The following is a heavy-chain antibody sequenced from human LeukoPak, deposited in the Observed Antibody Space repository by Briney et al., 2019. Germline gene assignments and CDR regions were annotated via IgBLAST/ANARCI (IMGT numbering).Heavy chain of an antibody. J-gene: IGHJ3*01. CDR3: AKARIASAGTGAFDV. CDR1: GFTVSSYA. Sequence: PGGSLRLSCAASGFTVSSYAMSATDGSAQYAESVKGRFTISRDNSKNSLYLQMNSLRDEDTAVYYCAKARIASAGTGAFDVWGQGTMVTVSS. V-gene: IGHV3-23*01. D-gene: IGHD6-13*01. CDR2: ATDGSA.